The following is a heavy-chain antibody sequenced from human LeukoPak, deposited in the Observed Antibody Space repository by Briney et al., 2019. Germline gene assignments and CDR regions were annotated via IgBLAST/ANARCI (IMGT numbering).Heavy chain of an antibody. V-gene: IGHV4-39*01. CDR2: IYYSGST. J-gene: IGHJ2*01. CDR3: ARQGWRFLVPWYFDL. Sequence: PSETLSLTCTVSGGSISSSSYYWGWIRQPPGKGLEWNGSIYYSGSTYYNPSLKSRVTISVDTSKNQFSLKLSSVTAADTAVYYCARQGWRFLVPWYFDLWGRGTLVTVSS. CDR1: GGSISSSSYY. D-gene: IGHD3-3*01.